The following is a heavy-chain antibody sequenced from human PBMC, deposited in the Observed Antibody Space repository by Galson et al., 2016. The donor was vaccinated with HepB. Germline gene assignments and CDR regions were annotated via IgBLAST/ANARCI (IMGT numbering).Heavy chain of an antibody. Sequence: LRLSCAASGFTFSSYGLHWVRQAPGKGLEWVAVISYDGSNKFYADSVKGRFTISRDNSKNTLYLQMNSLRAEDTAVYYCAKDRTPFAFLWFGEFDYWGQGTLVTASP. D-gene: IGHD3-10*01. V-gene: IGHV3-30*18. J-gene: IGHJ4*02. CDR1: GFTFSSYG. CDR2: ISYDGSNK. CDR3: AKDRTPFAFLWFGEFDY.